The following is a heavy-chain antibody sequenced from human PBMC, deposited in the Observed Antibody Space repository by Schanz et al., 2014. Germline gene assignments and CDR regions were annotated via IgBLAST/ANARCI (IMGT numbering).Heavy chain of an antibody. CDR3: VTEKRMESGTWAKAFDI. D-gene: IGHD3-3*01. CDR1: GYTFTTYY. CDR2: INPSGGST. J-gene: IGHJ3*02. Sequence: QVQLVQSGAEVKKPGASVRVSCKASGYTFTTYYIHWVRQAPGQGLEWMGIINPSGGSTSYAQKFQGRFTMTRDTSTTTVYMELSSLRSDDTAMYYCVTEKRMESGTWAKAFDIWGQGTWVTVSS. V-gene: IGHV1-46*01.